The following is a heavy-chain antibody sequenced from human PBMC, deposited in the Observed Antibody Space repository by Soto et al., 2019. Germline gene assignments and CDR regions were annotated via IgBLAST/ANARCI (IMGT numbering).Heavy chain of an antibody. Sequence: QVQLVQSGAEVKKPGSSVKVSCKASGGTFSSYAISWVRQAPGQGLEWMGGIIPIFGTANYAQKFQGRVTITADESTSTAYMQLSSLRSEATAVYYWASDGDPGRYYYGMDVWGQGTTVTVSS. CDR3: ASDGDPGRYYYGMDV. CDR1: GGTFSSYA. CDR2: IIPIFGTA. D-gene: IGHD4-17*01. V-gene: IGHV1-69*12. J-gene: IGHJ6*02.